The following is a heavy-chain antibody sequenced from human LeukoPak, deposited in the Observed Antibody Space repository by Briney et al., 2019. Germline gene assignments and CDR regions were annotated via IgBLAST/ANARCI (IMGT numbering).Heavy chain of an antibody. CDR3: AKALSDEYSGGRLRG. CDR2: VSYRDDST. Sequence: GGSLRLSCAASGFTFSNYALNWVRQAPGKGLEWVSTVSYRDDSTYYADSVKGRFTISRDNSKKTLYLQMNSLRAEDTAVYYCAKALSDEYSGGRLRGGGQGTLVTVSS. J-gene: IGHJ4*02. V-gene: IGHV3-23*01. CDR1: GFTFSNYA. D-gene: IGHD1-26*01.